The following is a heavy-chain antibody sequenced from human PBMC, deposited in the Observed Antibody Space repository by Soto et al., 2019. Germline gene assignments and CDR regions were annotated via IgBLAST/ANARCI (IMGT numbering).Heavy chain of an antibody. Sequence: QVQLVQSGAEVKKPGASVKVSCKVSGYTLTELSMHWVRQAPGKGLEWMGGFDPEDGETIYAQKFQGRVTMTEDTSTDTAYMELSSLRSEDTAVYYCATHPRNAAAQLYYYYYGMDVWGQGTTVTVSS. V-gene: IGHV1-24*01. CDR3: ATHPRNAAAQLYYYYYGMDV. CDR2: FDPEDGET. D-gene: IGHD2-2*01. J-gene: IGHJ6*02. CDR1: GYTLTELS.